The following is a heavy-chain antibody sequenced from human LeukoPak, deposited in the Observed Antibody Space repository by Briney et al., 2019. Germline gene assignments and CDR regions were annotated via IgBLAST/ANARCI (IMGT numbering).Heavy chain of an antibody. V-gene: IGHV4-59*01. Sequence: PSETLSLTCIVSGGSIGTYYWSWIRQPPGKGLEWIGHIYYSGSTDYNPSLRSRVTISVDTSRNQFSLRLSSVTAADTAVYYCARDRSDGSGYYGYYFDYWGQGTLVSVSS. D-gene: IGHD3-22*01. CDR2: IYYSGST. CDR3: ARDRSDGSGYYGYYFDY. CDR1: GGSIGTYY. J-gene: IGHJ4*02.